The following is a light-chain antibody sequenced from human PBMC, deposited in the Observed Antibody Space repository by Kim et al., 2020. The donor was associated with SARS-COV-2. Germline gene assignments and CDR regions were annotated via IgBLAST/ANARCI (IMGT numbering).Light chain of an antibody. CDR1: QTIAGSY. CDR2: GAS. Sequence: LSPGEGATLSCRASQTIAGSYLAWYQQKPGQAPRLLIYGASSRATGIPDRFSGSGSGTDFTLTISRLEPEDFVVYYCHHYGSSPDAFGQGTKLEIK. CDR3: HHYGSSPDA. J-gene: IGKJ2*01. V-gene: IGKV3-20*01.